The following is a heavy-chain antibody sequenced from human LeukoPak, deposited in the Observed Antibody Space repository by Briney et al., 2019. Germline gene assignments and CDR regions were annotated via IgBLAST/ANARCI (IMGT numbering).Heavy chain of an antibody. J-gene: IGHJ4*02. CDR1: GFPFSTYS. Sequence: GGSLRLSCAASGFPFSTYSMHWVRQTPGKGLEWVSYSSSSGRAIYYADSVRGRFTMSRDNAKNSLFLQMDSLRDKDTAVYYCARDKGNDYGTYDNWGQGTLVTVSS. CDR2: SSSSGRAI. CDR3: ARDKGNDYGTYDN. V-gene: IGHV3-48*02. D-gene: IGHD4-17*01.